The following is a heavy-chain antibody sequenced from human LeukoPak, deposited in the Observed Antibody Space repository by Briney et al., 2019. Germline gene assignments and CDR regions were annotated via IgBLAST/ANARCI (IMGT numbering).Heavy chain of an antibody. D-gene: IGHD6-13*01. J-gene: IGHJ4*02. CDR2: IWYDGSNK. V-gene: IGHV3-33*01. CDR3: ARERIAAAGIFDY. Sequence: GRSLRLSCAASGFTFSSYGMHWVRQAPGKGLEWVAVIWYDGSNKYYADSVKGRFTISRDNSKNTLYLQMNSLRAEDTAVYYCARERIAAAGIFDYWGQGTLVTVSS. CDR1: GFTFSSYG.